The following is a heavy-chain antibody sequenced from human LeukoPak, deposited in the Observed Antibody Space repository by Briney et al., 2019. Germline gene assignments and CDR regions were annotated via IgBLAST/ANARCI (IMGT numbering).Heavy chain of an antibody. CDR1: GFTFSSYS. D-gene: IGHD3-22*01. CDR2: ISSGSSYI. CDR3: ARSSSVNYDSSGYSALDD. J-gene: IGHJ4*02. Sequence: GGSLRLSCTASGFTFSSYSMNWVRQAPGKGLEWVSCISSGSSYIYYADSVKGRFTISRDNAKNSLHLQMTSLRAEDTAVYYCARSSSVNYDSSGYSALDDWGQGTLVTVSS. V-gene: IGHV3-21*06.